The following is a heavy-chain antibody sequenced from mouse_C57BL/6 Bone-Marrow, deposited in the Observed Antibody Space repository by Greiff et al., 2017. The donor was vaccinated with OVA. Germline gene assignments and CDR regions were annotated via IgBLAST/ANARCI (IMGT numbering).Heavy chain of an antibody. D-gene: IGHD1-1*01. CDR3: ARSITTVVATEWYFDV. CDR2: IYPGDGDT. V-gene: IGHV1-80*01. CDR1: GYTFTSYW. Sequence: VQLQQSGAELVKPGASVKVSCKASGYTFTSYWMHWVKQRPGQGLEWIGQIYPGDGDTNYNGKFKGKATLTADKSSSTAYMQLSSLTSEDSAVYFCARSITTVVATEWYFDVWGTGTTVTVSS. J-gene: IGHJ1*03.